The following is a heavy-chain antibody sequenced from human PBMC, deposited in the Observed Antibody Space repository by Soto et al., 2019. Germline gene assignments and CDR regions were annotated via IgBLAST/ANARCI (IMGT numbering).Heavy chain of an antibody. D-gene: IGHD5-12*01. V-gene: IGHV3-9*01. Sequence: EVQLVESGGGLVQPGRSLRLTCAASGFTFDDSAMHWVRQAPGKGLEWVSGISWNSGSIGYADSVKGRFTISRDNAKNSLYLQMKSLRAEDTAFYYCAKGGGYDQNGGWHFDYWGQGTLVTIPS. J-gene: IGHJ4*02. CDR2: ISWNSGSI. CDR3: AKGGGYDQNGGWHFDY. CDR1: GFTFDDSA.